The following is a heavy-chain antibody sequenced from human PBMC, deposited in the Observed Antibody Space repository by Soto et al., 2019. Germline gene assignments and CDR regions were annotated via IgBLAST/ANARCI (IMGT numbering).Heavy chain of an antibody. CDR2: IWYDGSNK. V-gene: IGHV3-33*01. J-gene: IGHJ6*02. Sequence: PGGSLRLSCAASGFTFSSYGMHWVRQAPGKGLEWVAVIWYDGSNKYYADSVKGRFTISRDNSKNTLYLQMNSLRAEDTAVYYCARAHLRYSSGWSPGGYYGMDVWRQGTTVTVSS. CDR3: ARAHLRYSSGWSPGGYYGMDV. CDR1: GFTFSSYG. D-gene: IGHD6-19*01.